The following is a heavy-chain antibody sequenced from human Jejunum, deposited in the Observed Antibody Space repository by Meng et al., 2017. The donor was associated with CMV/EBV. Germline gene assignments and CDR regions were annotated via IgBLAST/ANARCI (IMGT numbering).Heavy chain of an antibody. D-gene: IGHD2/OR15-2a*01. V-gene: IGHV3-23*01. CDR2: IGVTGTNT. J-gene: IGHJ4*02. Sequence: CAASGFTCSNYAMVWVRQAPGKGMEWVSSIGVTGTNTQYADSVKGRFTSSRDNSKNTLYLQMNSLRAEDTAVYYCAKVLYGSNFFDYWGQGTLSPSPQ. CDR3: AKVLYGSNFFDY. CDR1: GFTCSNYA.